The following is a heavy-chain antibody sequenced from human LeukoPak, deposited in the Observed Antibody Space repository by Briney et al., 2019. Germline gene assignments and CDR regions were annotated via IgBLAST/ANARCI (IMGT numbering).Heavy chain of an antibody. V-gene: IGHV1-69*13. CDR1: GGTFSSYA. J-gene: IGHJ4*02. CDR3: ASPGGVVVAAAGLGFDY. CDR2: IIPIFGTA. D-gene: IGHD2-15*01. Sequence: SVKVSCKASGGTFSSYAISWVRQAPGQGLEWMGGIIPIFGTANYAQKFQGRVTITADESTSTAYMELSSLRSEDTAVYYCASPGGVVVAAAGLGFDYWGQGTLVTVSS.